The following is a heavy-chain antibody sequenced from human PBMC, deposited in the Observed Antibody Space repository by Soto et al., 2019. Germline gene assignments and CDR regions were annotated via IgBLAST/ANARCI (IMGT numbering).Heavy chain of an antibody. Sequence: GGSLRLSCGASGVTCAGFGRHWVRQATGKGLEWVAVISYDGSNIYYAASVTGRFTISRDESKETVYLQMNSLRPEDKALYYCTKDGNDDSDYYYYVRDVWGQGTTVTVSS. D-gene: IGHD4-4*01. V-gene: IGHV3-30*18. CDR2: ISYDGSNI. J-gene: IGHJ6*02. CDR3: TKDGNDDSDYYYYVRDV. CDR1: GVTCAGFG.